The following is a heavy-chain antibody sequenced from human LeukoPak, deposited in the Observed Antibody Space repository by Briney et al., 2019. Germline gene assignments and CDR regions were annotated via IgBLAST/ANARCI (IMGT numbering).Heavy chain of an antibody. CDR1: GDSVSSNSAA. J-gene: IGHJ4*02. CDR2: TYYRSKWYN. D-gene: IGHD3-22*01. V-gene: IGHV6-1*01. CDR3: AREPLYDSSGYYYFDY. Sequence: SQTLSLTCAISGDSVSSNSAAWNWIRQSPSRGLEWLGRTYYRSKWYNDYAVSVKSRITINPDTSKNQFFLQLNSVTPEDTAVYYCAREPLYDSSGYYYFDYWGQGTLVTVSS.